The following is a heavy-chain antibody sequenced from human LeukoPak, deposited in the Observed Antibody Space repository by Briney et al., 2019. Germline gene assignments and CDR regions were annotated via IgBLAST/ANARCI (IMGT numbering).Heavy chain of an antibody. CDR1: GYTFTSYG. CDR2: ISAYNGNT. Sequence: ASVTVSCKASGYTFTSYGISWVRQAPGQGLEWMGWISAYNGNTNYAQKLQGRVTMTTDTSTSTAYMELRSLRSDDTAVYYCARVVVPAAIFMSGSTKPKSSWFDPWGQGTLVTISS. D-gene: IGHD2-2*01. V-gene: IGHV1-18*01. CDR3: ARVVVPAAIFMSGSTKPKSSWFDP. J-gene: IGHJ5*02.